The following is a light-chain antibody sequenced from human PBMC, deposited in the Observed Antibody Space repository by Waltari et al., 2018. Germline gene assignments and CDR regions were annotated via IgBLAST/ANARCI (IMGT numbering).Light chain of an antibody. V-gene: IGKV1-12*01. J-gene: IGKJ3*01. CDR2: AVS. CDR1: QGISRW. CDR3: QNLKTAPFT. Sequence: DIQMTQSPSSVSASVGDRVTITCRASQGISRWIAWYQQTPGKAPNLRIYAVSSLQSGVPSRFTGGGSGTDFALTISSLQPGDVAHYFCQNLKTAPFTFGPGTIVEVK.